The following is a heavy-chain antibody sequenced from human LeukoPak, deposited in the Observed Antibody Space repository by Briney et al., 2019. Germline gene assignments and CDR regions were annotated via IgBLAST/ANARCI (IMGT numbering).Heavy chain of an antibody. CDR2: IYSGGST. CDR1: GFTVSSNY. CDR3: ARVQYGPARGVPDYFDY. Sequence: GGSLRLSCAASGFTVSSNYMSWVRQAPGKGLEWVSVIYSGGSTYYADSVKGRFTISRDNSKNTLYLQMNSLRAEDTAVYYCARVQYGPARGVPDYFDYWGQGTLVTVSS. J-gene: IGHJ4*02. V-gene: IGHV3-53*01. D-gene: IGHD2-8*01.